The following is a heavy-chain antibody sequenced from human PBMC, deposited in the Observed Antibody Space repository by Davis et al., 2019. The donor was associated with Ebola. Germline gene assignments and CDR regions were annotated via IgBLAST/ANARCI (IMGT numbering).Heavy chain of an antibody. D-gene: IGHD3-3*01. Sequence: AASVKVSCKASGYTFTSYYMHWVRQAPGQGLEWMGIINPSGGSTSYAQKFQGRVTMTRDTSTSTVYMELSSLRSEDTAVYYYARDQFWSGYYTPIGYYGMDVWGQGTTVTVSS. CDR3: ARDQFWSGYYTPIGYYGMDV. CDR2: INPSGGST. J-gene: IGHJ6*02. CDR1: GYTFTSYY. V-gene: IGHV1-46*01.